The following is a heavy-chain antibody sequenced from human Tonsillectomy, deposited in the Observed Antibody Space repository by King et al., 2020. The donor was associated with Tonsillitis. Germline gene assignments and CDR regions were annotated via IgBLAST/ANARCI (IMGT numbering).Heavy chain of an antibody. Sequence: VQLVESGGGLVKPGGSLRLSCAASGFTFSSYSMNWVRQAPGKGLEWVSSISSSSSYIYYADSVKGRFTISRDNAKNSLYLQMNSLRAEDTAVYYCAREGRELLDAFDIWGQGTMVTVSS. CDR1: GFTFSSYS. CDR3: AREGRELLDAFDI. CDR2: ISSSSSYI. J-gene: IGHJ3*02. D-gene: IGHD1-26*01. V-gene: IGHV3-21*01.